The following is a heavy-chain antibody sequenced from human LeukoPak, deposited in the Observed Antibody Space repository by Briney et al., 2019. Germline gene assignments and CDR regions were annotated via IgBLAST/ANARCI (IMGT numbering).Heavy chain of an antibody. V-gene: IGHV2-70*04. CDR1: GFSLSTSGMR. CDR3: ARNFGYYDFWSGYYLGSGYFDY. CDR2: IDWDDDK. Sequence: SGPALVKPTQTLTLTCTFSGFSLSTSGMRVSWIRQPPGKALEWLARIDWDDDKFYSTSLKTRLTISKDTPKNQVVLTMTNMDPVDTATYYCARNFGYYDFWSGYYLGSGYFDYWGQGTLVTVSS. J-gene: IGHJ4*02. D-gene: IGHD3-3*01.